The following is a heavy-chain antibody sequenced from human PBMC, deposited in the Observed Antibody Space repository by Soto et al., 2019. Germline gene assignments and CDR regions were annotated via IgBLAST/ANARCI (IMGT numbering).Heavy chain of an antibody. CDR1: GFTFSSYD. J-gene: IGHJ4*02. CDR2: ISGSGGST. Sequence: EVQLLESGGGLVQPGVSLRLSCAASGFTFSSYDMSWFRQAPGNGLEWVSAISGSGGSTYYADSVKGRFTISRDNSKNALYLEMNSLRAEDTAVYYCAKDPWYSSGWYYGDYWGQGTLVTVSS. V-gene: IGHV3-23*01. CDR3: AKDPWYSSGWYYGDY. D-gene: IGHD6-19*01.